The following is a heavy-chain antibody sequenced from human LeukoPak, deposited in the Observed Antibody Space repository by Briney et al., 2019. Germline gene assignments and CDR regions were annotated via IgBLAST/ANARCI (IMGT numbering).Heavy chain of an antibody. D-gene: IGHD1-1*01. CDR3: ARRATTGAPYYFDY. Sequence: SETLSLTCTVSGGSISSYYWSWIRQPPGKGLEWIGYIYYSGSTNYNPSLKSRVTIPVDTSKNQFSLKLSSVTAADTAVYYCARRATTGAPYYFDYWGQETLVTVSS. J-gene: IGHJ4*02. CDR2: IYYSGST. CDR1: GGSISSYY. V-gene: IGHV4-59*08.